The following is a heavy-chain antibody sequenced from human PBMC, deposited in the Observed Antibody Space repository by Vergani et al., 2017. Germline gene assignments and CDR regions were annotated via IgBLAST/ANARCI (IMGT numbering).Heavy chain of an antibody. CDR1: GGSFSGYY. CDR3: ARVLQLAAQHYYYMDV. V-gene: IGHV4-34*01. J-gene: IGHJ6*03. D-gene: IGHD6-6*01. Sequence: QVQLQQWGAGLLKPSETLSLTCAVYGGSFSGYYWSWIRQPPGKGLEWIGEINHSGSTNYNPSLKSRVTISVDTSKNQFSLKLSSVTAADTAVYYCARVLQLAAQHYYYMDVWGKGTTVTVSS. CDR2: INHSGST.